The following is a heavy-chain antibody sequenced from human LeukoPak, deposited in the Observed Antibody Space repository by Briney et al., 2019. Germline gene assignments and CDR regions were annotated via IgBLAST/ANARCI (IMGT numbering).Heavy chain of an antibody. V-gene: IGHV3-7*01. CDR1: GFIFSSYA. Sequence: PGGSLRLSCAASGFIFSSYAMSWVRQAPGKGLEWVANINQGGSDKYYVDSVKGRFTISRDSANNLLYLQMNSLRGEDTAVYYCTRDRSRAEDDWGQGTLVTVSS. J-gene: IGHJ4*02. CDR2: INQGGSDK. D-gene: IGHD1-14*01. CDR3: TRDRSRAEDD.